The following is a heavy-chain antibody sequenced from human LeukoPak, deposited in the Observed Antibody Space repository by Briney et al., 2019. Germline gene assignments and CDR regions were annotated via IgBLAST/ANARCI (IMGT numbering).Heavy chain of an antibody. CDR1: GFTFSSYG. CDR3: AKDLYCSGGSCYPLYFDY. V-gene: IGHV3-23*01. J-gene: IGHJ4*02. D-gene: IGHD2-15*01. Sequence: GGSLRLSCAASGFTFSSYGMSWVRQAPGKGLEWVSAISGSGGSTYYADSVKGRFTISRDNSKNTLYLQMNSLRAEDTAVYYCAKDLYCSGGSCYPLYFDYWGQGTLVTVSS. CDR2: ISGSGGST.